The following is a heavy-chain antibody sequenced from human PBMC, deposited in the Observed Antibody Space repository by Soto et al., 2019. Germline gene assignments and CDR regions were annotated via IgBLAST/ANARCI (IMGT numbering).Heavy chain of an antibody. CDR2: IYYSGST. Sequence: QVQLQESGPGLVKPSQTLSLTCTVSGGSISSGGYYWSWIRQHPGKGLEWIGYIYYSGSTYYNPYLKRRVTISVDTSKNQFSLKLSSVTAADTAVYYCARGRWLQSYWYFDLWGRGTLVTVSS. CDR3: ARGRWLQSYWYFDL. CDR1: GGSISSGGYY. J-gene: IGHJ2*01. D-gene: IGHD5-12*01. V-gene: IGHV4-31*03.